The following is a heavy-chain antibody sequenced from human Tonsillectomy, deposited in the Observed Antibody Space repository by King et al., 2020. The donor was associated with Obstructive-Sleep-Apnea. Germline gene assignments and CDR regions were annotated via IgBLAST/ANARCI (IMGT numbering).Heavy chain of an antibody. Sequence: QLQESGPGLLKPSQTLSLTCTVSVGSISSGVYYWICIRQHPGKGLGWFGYIYYSGSTYSTPSLKSRVHIAVDTSKNQFSLKLSSVTAADTAGYYCARGVGAYSDYFDYWGQGTLVTVSS. D-gene: IGHD1-26*01. V-gene: IGHV4-31*03. CDR2: IYYSGST. CDR3: ARGVGAYSDYFDY. CDR1: VGSISSGVYY. J-gene: IGHJ4*02.